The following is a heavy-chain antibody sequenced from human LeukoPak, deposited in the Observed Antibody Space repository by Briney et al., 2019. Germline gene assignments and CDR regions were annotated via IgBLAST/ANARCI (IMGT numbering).Heavy chain of an antibody. CDR1: GFTFSSYW. J-gene: IGHJ4*02. V-gene: IGHV3-7*01. CDR3: ASSYYYDSSGYYRFDY. D-gene: IGHD3-22*01. Sequence: GGSLRLSCAASGFTFSSYWMSWVRQAPGKGLECVANIKQDGSEKYYVDSVKGRFTISRDNAKNSLYLQMNSLRAEDTAVYYCASSYYYDSSGYYRFDYWGQGTLVTVSS. CDR2: IKQDGSEK.